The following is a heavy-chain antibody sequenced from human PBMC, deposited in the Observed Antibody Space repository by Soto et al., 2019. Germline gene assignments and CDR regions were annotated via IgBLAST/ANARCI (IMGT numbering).Heavy chain of an antibody. J-gene: IGHJ1*01. D-gene: IGHD2-15*01. V-gene: IGHV3-74*01. CDR2: INSDGGSI. CDR1: GFTFSSYW. CDR3: AKAFDNVVVVAATLSATVFQH. Sequence: GGSLRLSCAASGFTFSSYWMHWVRQAPGKGLVWVSRINSDGGSIGYADSVKGRFTISRGNAKNSLYLQMNSLRAEDTALYYCAKAFDNVVVVAATLSATVFQHWGQGTLVTVSS.